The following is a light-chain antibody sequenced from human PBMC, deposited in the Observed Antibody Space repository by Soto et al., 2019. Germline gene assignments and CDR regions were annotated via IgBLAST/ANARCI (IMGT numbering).Light chain of an antibody. J-gene: IGKJ2*01. CDR3: QQYSNYPYT. V-gene: IGKV3-20*01. CDR1: QSVSNSY. CDR2: GAS. Sequence: EIVLTQSPGPLSLSPGERAILSCRASQSVSNSYLAWYQQKPGQAPRLLIYGASSRATGIPDKFSGSGSGADFTLTISGLEPEDFAVFYCQQYSNYPYTFGQGTKLEIK.